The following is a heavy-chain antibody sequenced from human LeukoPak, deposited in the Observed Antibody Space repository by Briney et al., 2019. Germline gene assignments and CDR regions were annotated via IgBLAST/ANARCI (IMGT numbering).Heavy chain of an antibody. J-gene: IGHJ4*02. Sequence: GGSLRLSCAASGFTFDDYGMSWVRQAPGKGLEWVSGINWNGGSTGYADSVKGRFTISRDNAKNSLYLQMNGLRAEDTALYYCARIQYSSSWYGSPFDYWGQGTLVTASS. CDR1: GFTFDDYG. CDR2: INWNGGST. D-gene: IGHD6-13*01. V-gene: IGHV3-20*04. CDR3: ARIQYSSSWYGSPFDY.